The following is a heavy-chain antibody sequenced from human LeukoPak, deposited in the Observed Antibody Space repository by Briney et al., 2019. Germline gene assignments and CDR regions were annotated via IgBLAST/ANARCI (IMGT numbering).Heavy chain of an antibody. D-gene: IGHD3-22*01. J-gene: IGHJ1*01. CDR2: INPYTGST. CDR3: AREERSGFYFQE. V-gene: IGHV1-2*02. Sequence: ASVKVSCRAAGYTFTDYFMHWVRQAPGQGLEWMGWINPYTGSTKYAQKFLDRVTMTRDTSISTSYMELRRLRSDDTAVYYCAREERSGFYFQEWGQGTLVTVSS. CDR1: GYTFTDYF.